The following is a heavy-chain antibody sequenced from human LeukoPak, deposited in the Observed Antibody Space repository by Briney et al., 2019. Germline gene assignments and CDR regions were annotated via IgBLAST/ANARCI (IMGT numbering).Heavy chain of an antibody. CDR2: INSDGSII. V-gene: IGHV3-74*01. CDR3: TXGGATGXTLASXY. Sequence: PGGSLRLSCAASGFTFSSYWIHWVRQAPGKGLVWVPRINSDGSIISYADSVKGRFAISRDNAKNTVYLQMNSLRAEDTAVYYCTXGGATGXTLASXYWGQGXLVTVSS. D-gene: IGHD1-1*01. CDR1: GFTFSSYW. J-gene: IGHJ4*02.